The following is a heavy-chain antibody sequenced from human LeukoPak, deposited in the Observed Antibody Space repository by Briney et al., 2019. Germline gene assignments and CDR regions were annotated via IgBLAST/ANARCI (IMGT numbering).Heavy chain of an antibody. V-gene: IGHV1-2*02. Sequence: VASVKVSCKASGYTFTGYYMHWVRQAPGQGLEWMGWINPNSGGTNYAQKFQGRVTMTRDMSTSTIYMELSSLRSEDTAVYYCARDEAAADIGAIVGAFDIWGQGTTVTVSS. CDR1: GYTFTGYY. CDR2: INPNSGGT. CDR3: ARDEAAADIGAIVGAFDI. J-gene: IGHJ3*02. D-gene: IGHD6-13*01.